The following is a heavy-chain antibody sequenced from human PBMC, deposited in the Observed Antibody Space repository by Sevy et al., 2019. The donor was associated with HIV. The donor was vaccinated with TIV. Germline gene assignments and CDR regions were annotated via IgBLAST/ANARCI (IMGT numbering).Heavy chain of an antibody. Sequence: SETLSLTCTVSGGSISSYYWSWIRQPPGKGLEWIGYIYYSGSTNYNPSLKSRVTISVDTSKNQFSLKLSSVTAADTAGYYCARVIYYGSGSSYYYYYYMDVWGKGTTVTVSS. CDR1: GGSISSYY. CDR3: ARVIYYGSGSSYYYYYYMDV. J-gene: IGHJ6*03. D-gene: IGHD3-10*01. V-gene: IGHV4-59*01. CDR2: IYYSGST.